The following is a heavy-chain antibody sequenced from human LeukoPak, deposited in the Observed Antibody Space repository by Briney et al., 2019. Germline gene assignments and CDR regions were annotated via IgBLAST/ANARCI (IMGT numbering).Heavy chain of an antibody. CDR2: IYHSGST. CDR1: GGSISSSNW. J-gene: IGHJ4*02. Sequence: PSGTLSLTCAVSGGSISSSNWWSWVRQPPGKGLEWIGEIYHSGSTNYNPSLKSRVTISVDKSKNQFSLKLSSVTAADTAVYYCARGFRLGYCGGDCPRPFDYWGQGTLVTVSS. CDR3: ARGFRLGYCGGDCPRPFDY. D-gene: IGHD2-21*02. V-gene: IGHV4-4*02.